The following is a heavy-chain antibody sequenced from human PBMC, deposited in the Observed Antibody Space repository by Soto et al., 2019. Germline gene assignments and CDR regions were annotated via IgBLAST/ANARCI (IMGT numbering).Heavy chain of an antibody. J-gene: IGHJ5*02. Sequence: GGSLRLSCAASGFTFSSYSMNWVRQAPGKGLEWVSSISSSSSYIYYADSVKGRFTISRDNAKNSLYLQMNSLRAEDTAVYYCARDKSMVRSDWFYPWGQGTLVTVSS. V-gene: IGHV3-21*01. CDR1: GFTFSSYS. CDR2: ISSSSSYI. D-gene: IGHD3-10*01. CDR3: ARDKSMVRSDWFYP.